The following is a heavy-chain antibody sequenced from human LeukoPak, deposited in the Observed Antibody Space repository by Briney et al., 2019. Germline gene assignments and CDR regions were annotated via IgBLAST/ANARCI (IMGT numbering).Heavy chain of an antibody. CDR1: GFTFSSYG. V-gene: IGHV3-33*01. J-gene: IGHJ4*02. Sequence: GRSLRLSCAASGFTFSSYGMHWVRQAPGKGLEWVAVIWYDGSNKYYADSVEGRFTISRDNSKNTLYLQMNSLRAEDTAVYYCARERCGGDCYADYWGQGTLVTVSS. D-gene: IGHD2-21*02. CDR2: IWYDGSNK. CDR3: ARERCGGDCYADY.